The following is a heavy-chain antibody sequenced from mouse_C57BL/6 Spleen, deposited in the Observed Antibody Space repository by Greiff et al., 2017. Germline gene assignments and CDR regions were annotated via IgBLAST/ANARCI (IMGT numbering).Heavy chain of an antibody. J-gene: IGHJ2*01. D-gene: IGHD2-4*01. CDR3: ARGGYDYGQIFDY. CDR2: IYPGDGDT. CDR1: GYAFSSSW. Sequence: QVQLQQSGPELVKPGASVKISCKASGYAFSSSWMNWVKQRPGKGLEWIGRIYPGDGDTNYNGKSKGKATLTADKSSSTAYMQLSSLTSEDSAVYFCARGGYDYGQIFDYWGQGTTLTVSS. V-gene: IGHV1-82*01.